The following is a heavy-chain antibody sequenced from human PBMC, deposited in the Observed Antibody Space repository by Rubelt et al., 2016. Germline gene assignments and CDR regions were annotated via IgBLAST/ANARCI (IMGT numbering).Heavy chain of an antibody. D-gene: IGHD1-26*01. V-gene: IGHV3-48*04. CDR3: ARGWPIVGTTALDY. J-gene: IGHJ4*02. CDR1: GFTFTSYS. CDR2: ISKIGQT. Sequence: GGGLVQPGGSLRLSCTASGFTFTSYSMNWVRQAPGKGLEWVSGISKIGQTHFADSVKGQFTISRDNSKNTLYLQMNSLRAEDTAVYYCARGWPIVGTTALDYWGQGTLVTVSS.